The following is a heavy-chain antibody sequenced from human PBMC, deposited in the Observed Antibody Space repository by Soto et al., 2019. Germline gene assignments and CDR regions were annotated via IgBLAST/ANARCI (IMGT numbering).Heavy chain of an antibody. D-gene: IGHD5-18*01. J-gene: IGHJ4*02. Sequence: SETLSLTCTVSGGSISSCGYYWSWIRQHPGKGLEWIGYIYYSGSTYYNPSLKSRVTISVDTSKNQFSLKLSSVTAADTAVYYCARGLIGGYSYGYAPSHYFDYWGQGTLVTVSS. CDR1: GGSISSCGYY. V-gene: IGHV4-31*03. CDR2: IYYSGST. CDR3: ARGLIGGYSYGYAPSHYFDY.